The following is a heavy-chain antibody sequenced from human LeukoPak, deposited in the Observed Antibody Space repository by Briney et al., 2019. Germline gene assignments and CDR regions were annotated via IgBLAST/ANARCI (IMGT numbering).Heavy chain of an antibody. CDR1: GGSISSYY. CDR2: IYYSGST. V-gene: IGHV4-59*01. Sequence: SETLSLTCTVSGGSISSYYWSWIRQPPGKGLEWIGYIYYSGSTNYNPSLKSRVTISVDTSKNQFSLKLSSVTAADTAVYYCARDGYNPYYYYMDVWGKGTTVTVSS. J-gene: IGHJ6*03. CDR3: ARDGYNPYYYYMDV. D-gene: IGHD5-24*01.